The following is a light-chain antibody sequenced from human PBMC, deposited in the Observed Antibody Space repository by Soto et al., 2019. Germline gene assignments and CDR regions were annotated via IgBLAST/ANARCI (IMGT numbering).Light chain of an antibody. CDR2: DAS. CDR1: QGINNY. V-gene: IGKV1-33*01. J-gene: IGKJ3*01. CDR3: QQYESLPPR. Sequence: DIQMTQSPSSLSASVGDRVTITCQASQGINNYLNWYQQKSGKPPKLLIYDASNLEAGVPSRFSGSGSGTDFIPSITSLQPEDVATYYCQQYESLPPRFGPGTTVEIK.